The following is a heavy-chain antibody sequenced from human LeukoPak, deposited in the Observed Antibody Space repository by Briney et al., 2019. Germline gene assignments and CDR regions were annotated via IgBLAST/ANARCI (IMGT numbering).Heavy chain of an antibody. CDR1: GVTLSSYA. V-gene: IGHV3-23*01. J-gene: IGHJ4*02. CDR2: ISGSGGST. Sequence: GGSLRLSCAASGVTLSSYAMSWARQAPGKGLEWVSAISGSGGSTYYADSVKGRSTISRDNSKNTLYLQMNSLRAEDTAVYYCAKAGLVVVVAATEANYFDYWGQGTLVTVSS. CDR3: AKAGLVVVVAATEANYFDY. D-gene: IGHD2-15*01.